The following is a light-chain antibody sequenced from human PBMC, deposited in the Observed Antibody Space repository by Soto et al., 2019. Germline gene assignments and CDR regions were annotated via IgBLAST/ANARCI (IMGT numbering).Light chain of an antibody. CDR1: QSVSSN. CDR3: HQYNNWPPWT. J-gene: IGKJ1*01. CDR2: GAS. V-gene: IGKV3-15*01. Sequence: EIVMTQSPATLSVSPWERATLSCRASQSVSSNLAWYQQKPGRAPRLLIYGASTRATGIPARFSGSGSGTEFTLTISSLQSEDYAVYYCHQYNNWPPWTFGQGTKVDIK.